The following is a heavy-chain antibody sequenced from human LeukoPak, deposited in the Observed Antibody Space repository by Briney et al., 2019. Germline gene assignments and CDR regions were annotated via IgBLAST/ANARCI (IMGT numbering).Heavy chain of an antibody. CDR2: ISSSSSYI. Sequence: GGSLRLSCAVSGFTFSSYSMNWVRQAPGKGLEWVSSISSSSSYIYYADSVKGRFTISRDNAKNSLYLQMNSLRAEDTAVYYCAREEYCSSTSCPLDYWGQGTLVTVSS. CDR3: AREEYCSSTSCPLDY. V-gene: IGHV3-21*01. CDR1: GFTFSSYS. D-gene: IGHD2-2*01. J-gene: IGHJ4*02.